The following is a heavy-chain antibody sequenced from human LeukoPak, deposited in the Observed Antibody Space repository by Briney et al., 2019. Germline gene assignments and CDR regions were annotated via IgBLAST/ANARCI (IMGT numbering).Heavy chain of an antibody. CDR3: ARSFYDILIGYYQYFDY. CDR1: GFIFSNTY. Sequence: GGSLILSCSASGFIFSNTYMRWARQAPGKGLEYISSISGNGGDTHYADSVKGRFTISRDNSKNTLYIQMNSLRAEDTAVYYCARSFYDILIGYYQYFDYWGQGTLVTVSS. D-gene: IGHD3-9*01. V-gene: IGHV3-64*02. CDR2: ISGNGGDT. J-gene: IGHJ4*02.